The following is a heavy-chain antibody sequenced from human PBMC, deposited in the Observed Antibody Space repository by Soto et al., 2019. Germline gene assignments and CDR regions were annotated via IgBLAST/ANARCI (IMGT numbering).Heavy chain of an antibody. CDR1: GYTFTSYG. D-gene: IGHD6-6*01. V-gene: IGHV1-18*01. CDR2: ISAYNGNT. J-gene: IGHJ6*02. CDR3: ARDHHPSIAARPYYYYGMDV. Sequence: QVQLVQSGAEVKKPGASVKVSCKASGYTFTSYGISWVRQAPGQGLEWMGWISAYNGNTNYAQKLQGRVTMTTDTSTSTAYMELSSLRSDDTAVYYCARDHHPSIAARPYYYYGMDVWGQGTTVTVSS.